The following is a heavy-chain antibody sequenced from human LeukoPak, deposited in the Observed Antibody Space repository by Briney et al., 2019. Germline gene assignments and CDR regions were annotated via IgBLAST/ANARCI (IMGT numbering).Heavy chain of an antibody. CDR1: GGSISSYY. CDR2: IYYSGST. Sequence: SETLSLTCTVSGGSISSYYWSWIRQPPGKGLEWIGYIYYSGSTNYNPSLKSRVTISVDTSKNQFSLKLSSVTAADTAVYYCARASGYVWGSYPPRTGYFQHWGQGTLVTVSS. CDR3: ARASGYVWGSYPPRTGYFQH. D-gene: IGHD3-16*02. J-gene: IGHJ1*01. V-gene: IGHV4-59*01.